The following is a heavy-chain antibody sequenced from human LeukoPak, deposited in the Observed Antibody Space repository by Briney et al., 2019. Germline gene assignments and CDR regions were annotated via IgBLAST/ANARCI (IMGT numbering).Heavy chain of an antibody. CDR3: ASCDSSSSRTFDY. CDR1: GGSISIYY. D-gene: IGHD6-6*01. Sequence: SETLSLTCTVSGGSISIYYWTWIRQPPGKGLEWIGYIYYSGSTNYNPSLKSRVTISVDTSKNQFSLKLSSVTAADTAVYYCASCDSSSSRTFDYWGQGTLVTVSS. J-gene: IGHJ4*02. CDR2: IYYSGST. V-gene: IGHV4-59*08.